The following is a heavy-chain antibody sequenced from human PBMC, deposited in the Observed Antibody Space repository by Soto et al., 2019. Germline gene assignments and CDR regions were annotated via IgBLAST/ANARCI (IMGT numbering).Heavy chain of an antibody. CDR3: ARDLVSVEQCLADWYFDL. CDR2: IGASSSHI. J-gene: IGHJ2*01. D-gene: IGHD6-19*01. CDR1: GFTFSSYS. V-gene: IGHV3-21*01. Sequence: EVQLVESGGGLVKPGGSLRLSCAASGFTFSSYSMTWVRQAPGKGLEWVSSIGASSSHIYYADSLKGRLTVSRDNAKNSLYLQMNTLRAEDTAVYYCARDLVSVEQCLADWYFDLWGRGTLVTVSS.